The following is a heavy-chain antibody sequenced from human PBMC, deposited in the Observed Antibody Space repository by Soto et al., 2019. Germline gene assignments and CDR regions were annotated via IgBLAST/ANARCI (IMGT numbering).Heavy chain of an antibody. CDR1: GGSVSSGSYY. Sequence: PSETLSLTCTVSGGSVSSGSYYWSWIRQPPGKGLEWIGYIYYSGSTNYNPSLKSRVTISVDTSKNTFSLKLSSVTAADTAVYYCSRDEQLSDYYYYGMDVWGQGTTVTVSS. D-gene: IGHD6-6*01. V-gene: IGHV4-61*01. CDR2: IYYSGST. J-gene: IGHJ6*02. CDR3: SRDEQLSDYYYYGMDV.